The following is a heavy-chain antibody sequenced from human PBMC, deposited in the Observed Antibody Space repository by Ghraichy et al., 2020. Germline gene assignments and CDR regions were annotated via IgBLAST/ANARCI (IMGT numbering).Heavy chain of an antibody. J-gene: IGHJ4*02. Sequence: GESLNISCKGSGYSFTTYWINWVRQMPGKGLQWMGRIDPSDNYVQYSPSFQGQVTISTDSSITTVYLQWSRLQASDSAIYYCASNPYADRHFAHWGQGTHVTVSS. V-gene: IGHV5-10-1*01. D-gene: IGHD1-14*01. CDR3: ASNPYADRHFAH. CDR1: GYSFTTYW. CDR2: IDPSDNYV.